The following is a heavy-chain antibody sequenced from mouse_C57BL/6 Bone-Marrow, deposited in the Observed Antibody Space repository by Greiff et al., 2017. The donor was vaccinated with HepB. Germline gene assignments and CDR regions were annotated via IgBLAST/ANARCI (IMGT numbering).Heavy chain of an antibody. CDR3: ARVGLRQGNWYYFDY. CDR1: GYTFTSYW. D-gene: IGHD2-4*01. J-gene: IGHJ2*01. V-gene: IGHV1-53*01. CDR2: INPSNGGT. Sequence: QVQLQQPGTELVKPGASVKLSCKASGYTFTSYWMHWVKQRPGQGLEWIGNINPSNGGTNYNEKFKSKATLTVDKSSSTAYMQLSSLTSEDSAVYYCARVGLRQGNWYYFDYWGQGTTLTVSS.